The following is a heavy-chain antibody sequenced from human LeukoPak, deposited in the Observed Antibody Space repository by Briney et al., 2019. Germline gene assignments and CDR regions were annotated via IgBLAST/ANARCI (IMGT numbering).Heavy chain of an antibody. V-gene: IGHV4-59*08. D-gene: IGHD1-7*01. J-gene: IGHJ4*02. Sequence: SETLSLTCTVAGGSIRNNYWSWIRQPPGKGLEWIEYVYHSGTTTYNPSLKSRVTISLDTSKNQFSLNLTSVTAADTAMYYCARGNYLTFDFWGQGTLVSVSS. CDR3: ARGNYLTFDF. CDR2: VYHSGTT. CDR1: GGSIRNNY.